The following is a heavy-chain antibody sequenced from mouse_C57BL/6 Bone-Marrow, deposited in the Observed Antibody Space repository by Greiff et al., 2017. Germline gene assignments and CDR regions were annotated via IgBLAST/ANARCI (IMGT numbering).Heavy chain of an antibody. J-gene: IGHJ3*01. CDR2: INPSNGGT. V-gene: IGHV1-53*01. Sequence: VQLQQPGTELVKPGASVKLSCKASGYTFTSYWMHWVKQRPGQGLEWIGNINPSNGGTNYNEKFKSKATLTVDKSSSTAYMQLSSLTSEDSAVYYCARSEGLGLAWFAYWGQGTLVTVSA. CDR3: ARSEGLGLAWFAY. D-gene: IGHD4-1*01. CDR1: GYTFTSYW.